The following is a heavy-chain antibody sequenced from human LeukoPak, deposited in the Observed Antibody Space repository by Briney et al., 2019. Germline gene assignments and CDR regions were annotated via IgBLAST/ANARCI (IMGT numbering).Heavy chain of an antibody. D-gene: IGHD5-12*01. V-gene: IGHV3-48*03. CDR3: AREWRDAFDI. CDR2: ITSGGTTI. Sequence: GGSLRLSCAASGFTFSTYEMNWVRQAPGKGLEWVSYITSGGTTIYYADSVKGRFTISRDNAKNSLYLQMNSLRAEDTAVYYCAREWRDAFDIWGQGTMVTVSS. J-gene: IGHJ3*02. CDR1: GFTFSTYE.